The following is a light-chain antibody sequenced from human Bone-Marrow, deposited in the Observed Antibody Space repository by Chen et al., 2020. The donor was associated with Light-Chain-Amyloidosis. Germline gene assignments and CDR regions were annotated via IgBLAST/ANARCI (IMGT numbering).Light chain of an antibody. V-gene: IGKV4-1*01. Sequence: DIVMTQSPDSLAVSLGERATINCKSSQSVLDRSNNKNYLAWYQQKPGQPPKLLIYWASSRESGVPDRFSGSGSGADFTLTISSLQAEDVAVYYGQQHYSTPNTFGQGTKLEIK. J-gene: IGKJ2*01. CDR1: QSVLDRSNNKNY. CDR2: WAS. CDR3: QQHYSTPNT.